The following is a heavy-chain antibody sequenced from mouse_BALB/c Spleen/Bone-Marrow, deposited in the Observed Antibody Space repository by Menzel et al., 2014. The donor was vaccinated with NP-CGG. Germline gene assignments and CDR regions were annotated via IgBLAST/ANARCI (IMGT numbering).Heavy chain of an antibody. CDR3: AREDGLWYFDV. J-gene: IGHJ1*01. Sequence: VQLQQSGAELMKPGASVKISCKATGYTFSSYWIEWVKPRPGHGLEWIGEILPGSGSTNYNEKFKGKATFTADTSSNTAHMQLSSLTSEDSAVYYCAREDGLWYFDVWGAGTTVTVSS. CDR1: GYTFSSYW. V-gene: IGHV1-9*01. D-gene: IGHD1-1*01. CDR2: ILPGSGST.